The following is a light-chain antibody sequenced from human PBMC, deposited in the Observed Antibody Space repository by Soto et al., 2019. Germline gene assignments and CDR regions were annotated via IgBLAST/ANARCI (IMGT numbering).Light chain of an antibody. J-gene: IGLJ3*02. V-gene: IGLV2-14*01. CDR3: SSYTASSTWV. Sequence: QSALTQPASVSGSPGQSITISCTGTSSDIGGYNYVSWYQQHPGKAPKLMIYEVSWRPSEISNRFSGSKSGNTASLTVSGLQAEDAADYYCSSYTASSTWVFGGGTQLTVL. CDR1: SSDIGGYNY. CDR2: EVS.